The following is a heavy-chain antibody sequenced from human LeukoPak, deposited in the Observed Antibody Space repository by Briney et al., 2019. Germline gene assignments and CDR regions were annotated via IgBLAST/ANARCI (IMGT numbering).Heavy chain of an antibody. Sequence: SVKVSCKASGGTFSSYAISWVRQAPGQGLEWMGRIIPILGIANYAQKFQGRVTITADKSTSTAYMELSSLRSEDTAVYYCAREWDYGGNRWFDPWGQGTLVTVSS. J-gene: IGHJ5*02. CDR3: AREWDYGGNRWFDP. CDR2: IIPILGIA. CDR1: GGTFSSYA. D-gene: IGHD4-23*01. V-gene: IGHV1-69*04.